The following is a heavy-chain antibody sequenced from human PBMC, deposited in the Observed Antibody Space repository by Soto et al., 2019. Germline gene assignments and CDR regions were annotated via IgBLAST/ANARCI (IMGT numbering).Heavy chain of an antibody. CDR2: ISYDGSNK. D-gene: IGHD6-19*01. CDR3: ARASGWRYYFDY. V-gene: IGHV3-30-3*01. CDR1: GFTFSSYA. J-gene: IGHJ4*02. Sequence: QVQLVESGGGVVQPGRSLRLSCAASGFTFSSYAMHWVRQAPGKGLEWVAVISYDGSNKYYAESVKGRVTISRDNSKNTLYLQMNSLRAEDTAVYYCARASGWRYYFDYWGQGTLVTVSS.